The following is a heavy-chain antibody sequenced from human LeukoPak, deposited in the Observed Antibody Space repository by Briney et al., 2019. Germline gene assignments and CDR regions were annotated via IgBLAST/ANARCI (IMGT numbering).Heavy chain of an antibody. CDR3: ARDSSSIPTDY. Sequence: ASVKVSCKASGYTFTSYYMHWVRQAPGQGLEWMGIINPSGGSTSYTQKFQGRVTMTRDTSTSTVYMELSSLRSEDTAVYYCARDSSSIPTDYWGQGTLVTVSS. D-gene: IGHD6-13*01. CDR1: GYTFTSYY. J-gene: IGHJ4*02. V-gene: IGHV1-46*01. CDR2: INPSGGST.